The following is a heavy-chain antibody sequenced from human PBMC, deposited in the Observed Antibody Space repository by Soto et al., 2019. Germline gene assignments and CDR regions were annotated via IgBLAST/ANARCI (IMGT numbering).Heavy chain of an antibody. CDR2: IYYSRST. CDR3: GRARGVELPFAMDV. J-gene: IGHJ6*01. D-gene: IGHD1-26*01. V-gene: IGHV4-59*01. CDR1: AVSISSYY. Sequence: PSETLSLTCSISAVSISSYYCSSIRQPPAKGLEWIGYIYYSRSTNYNPSLKSRVTISLDTSKNQFSLKLTSVTAPDTAVFYWGRARGVELPFAMDVWGRGNKVTVSS.